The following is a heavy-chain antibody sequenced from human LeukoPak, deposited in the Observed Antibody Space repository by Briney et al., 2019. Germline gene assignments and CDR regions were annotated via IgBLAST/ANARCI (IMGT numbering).Heavy chain of an antibody. CDR2: IYYSGTT. D-gene: IGHD3-10*01. CDR1: GGSISGYY. CDR3: ARYLNYYGSGSYAFDI. Sequence: SETLSLTCTVSGGSISGYYWSWIRQPPGKGLEWIGYIYYSGTTNYNPSLRSRVTISVDMSKNQFSLKLSSVTAADTAVYYCARYLNYYGSGSYAFDIWGQGTMVTVSS. J-gene: IGHJ3*02. V-gene: IGHV4-59*12.